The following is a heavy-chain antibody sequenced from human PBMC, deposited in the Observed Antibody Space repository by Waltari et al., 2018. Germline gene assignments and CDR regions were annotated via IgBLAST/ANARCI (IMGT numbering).Heavy chain of an antibody. Sequence: EVQLVESGGGLVQPGGSLRLSCAASGFTFSTYGMNWVRQAPGKGLEWVLYISTSSSTINYADSVKGRFNVARDNAKNSLYLQMNSLRAEDTAVYYCVRHGFDYWGQGALVTVSS. CDR2: ISTSSSTI. V-gene: IGHV3-48*01. CDR1: GFTFSTYG. J-gene: IGHJ4*02. CDR3: VRHGFDY.